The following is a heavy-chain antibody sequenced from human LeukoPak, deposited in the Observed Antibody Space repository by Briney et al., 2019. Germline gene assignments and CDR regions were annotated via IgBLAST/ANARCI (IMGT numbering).Heavy chain of an antibody. J-gene: IGHJ4*02. CDR2: ISGSGGST. V-gene: IGHV3-23*01. CDR1: GFTFSSYA. Sequence: GGSPRLSCAASGFTFSSYAMSWVRQAPGKGLEWVSAISGSGGSTYYADSVKGRFTISRDNSKNTLYLQMNSLRAEDTAVYYCAKGSGYSRYSLDYWGQGTLVTVSS. CDR3: AKGSGYSRYSLDY. D-gene: IGHD3-3*01.